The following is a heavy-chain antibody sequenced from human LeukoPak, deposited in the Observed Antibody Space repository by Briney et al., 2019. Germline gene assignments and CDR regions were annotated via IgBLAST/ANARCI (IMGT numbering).Heavy chain of an antibody. J-gene: IGHJ4*02. Sequence: SVKVSCKTSGGTFSSYAISWVRQAPGQGPEWIGGIIPISGTAKYAQKLQGRVTISADMSTGTAYMELSSLSSEDTAVYYCAGSYNTYYAQDYWGQGALVTVSS. CDR1: GGTFSSYA. CDR2: IIPISGTA. CDR3: AGSYNTYYAQDY. D-gene: IGHD1-14*01. V-gene: IGHV1-69*06.